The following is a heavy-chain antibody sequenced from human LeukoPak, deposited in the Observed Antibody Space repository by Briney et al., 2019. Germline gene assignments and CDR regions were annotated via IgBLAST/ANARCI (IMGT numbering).Heavy chain of an antibody. Sequence: GGSLTLSCAASGFTFNSYGMNWVRQAPGKGLEWASYISSSSSNIDYADSVKGRFTISRDNAKNSLYLQMNSLRAEDTAVYYCARDRPGSMDVWGQGTTVTVSS. CDR2: ISSSSSNI. CDR1: GFTFNSYG. V-gene: IGHV3-48*01. J-gene: IGHJ6*02. D-gene: IGHD3-10*01. CDR3: ARDRPGSMDV.